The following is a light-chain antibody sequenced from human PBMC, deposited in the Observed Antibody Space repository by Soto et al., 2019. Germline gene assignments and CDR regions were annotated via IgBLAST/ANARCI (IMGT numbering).Light chain of an antibody. Sequence: QSVLTQPPSASGTPGQRVTISYSGSSSNIGSNSVYWYQQLPGTAPKLLIYRNNQRPSGVPDRFSGSKSGTSASLAISGLRSEDEADYYCAAWDDSLGGSYVFGTGTKVTVL. CDR3: AAWDDSLGGSYV. CDR2: RNN. V-gene: IGLV1-47*01. J-gene: IGLJ1*01. CDR1: SSNIGSNS.